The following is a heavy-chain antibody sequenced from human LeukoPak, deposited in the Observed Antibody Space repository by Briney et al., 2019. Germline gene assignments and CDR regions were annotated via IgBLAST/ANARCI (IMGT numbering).Heavy chain of an antibody. CDR3: AREGIWLWYCSSTSCYEGFDY. D-gene: IGHD2-2*01. Sequence: PGGSLRLSCAASGFTFSSYSMNWVRQAPGKGLEWVSYISSSSSTIYYADSVKGRFTISRDNAKNSLYLQMNSLRAEDTAVYYCAREGIWLWYCSSTSCYEGFDYWGQGTLVTVSS. V-gene: IGHV3-48*01. CDR1: GFTFSSYS. J-gene: IGHJ4*02. CDR2: ISSSSSTI.